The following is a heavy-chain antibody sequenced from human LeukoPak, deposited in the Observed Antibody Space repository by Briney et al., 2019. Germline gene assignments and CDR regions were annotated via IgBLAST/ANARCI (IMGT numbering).Heavy chain of an antibody. J-gene: IGHJ4*02. CDR3: ARRWAYTFDY. D-gene: IGHD1-26*01. CDR1: GDSISSSSYY. CDR2: IYYAGTT. V-gene: IGHV4-39*01. Sequence: PSETLSLTCTVSGDSISSSSYYWGWIRQPPGKGLEWIGSIYYAGTTYYNPSLKSRVTISVDTSKNQFSLKLSSVTAADTALFYCARRWAYTFDYWGQGTLVTVSS.